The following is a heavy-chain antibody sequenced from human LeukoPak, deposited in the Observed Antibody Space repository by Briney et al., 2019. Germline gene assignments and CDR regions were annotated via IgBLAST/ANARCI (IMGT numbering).Heavy chain of an antibody. V-gene: IGHV4-59*01. J-gene: IGHJ4*02. Sequence: SETLSLTCTVSGDSLSNYHWSWLRQPPGKGLEWIGYISSSGTTSYNPALTSRLTISFATSKTQLSLKLNSVTAADTAVYYCAGVGRGDHTWGSYYCDHWGQGTLVSVSS. CDR3: AGVGRGDHTWGSYYCDH. CDR1: GDSLSNYH. CDR2: ISSSGTT. D-gene: IGHD3-16*01.